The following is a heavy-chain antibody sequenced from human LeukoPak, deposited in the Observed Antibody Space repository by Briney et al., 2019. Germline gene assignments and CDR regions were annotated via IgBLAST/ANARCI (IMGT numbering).Heavy chain of an antibody. V-gene: IGHV1-2*02. D-gene: IGHD6-6*01. CDR3: ARDPSSSYYLDY. CDR1: GYTFTGYY. CDR2: INPNNGGT. J-gene: IGHJ4*02. Sequence: ASVKVSCKASGYTFTGYYMHWVRQAPGQGLEWMGWINPNNGGTNYAQKFQGRVTMTRDTSISTAYMELNRLTSDDTAVYYCARDPSSSYYLDYWGQGTLVTVSS.